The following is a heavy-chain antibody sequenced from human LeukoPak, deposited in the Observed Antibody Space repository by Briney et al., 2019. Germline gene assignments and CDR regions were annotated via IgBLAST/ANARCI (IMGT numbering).Heavy chain of an antibody. CDR2: IYYSGST. D-gene: IGHD1-14*01. CDR1: GGSISSSSYY. V-gene: IGHV4-39*07. J-gene: IGHJ4*02. Sequence: SETLSLTCTVSGGSISSSSYYWGWVRQPPGKGLEWIGSIYYSGSTNYNPSLKSRVTISVDTSKNQFSLKLSSVTAADTAVYYCARSVRRKFETQNYYFDYWGQGTLVTVSS. CDR3: ARSVRRKFETQNYYFDY.